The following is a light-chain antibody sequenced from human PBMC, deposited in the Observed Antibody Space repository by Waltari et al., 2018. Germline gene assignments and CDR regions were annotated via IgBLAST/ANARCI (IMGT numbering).Light chain of an antibody. CDR2: DGS. J-gene: IGKJ2*01. Sequence: IAMTQSPSTLSASVGDSVTITCRASQNIGTWVAWYQQKPGKAPKLLIFDGSTLESGVPSSFSGSASGTDFTLTINSLQPDDFASYFCQQYNSYLSSFGQGTKLEI. CDR1: QNIGTW. CDR3: QQYNSYLSS. V-gene: IGKV1-5*01.